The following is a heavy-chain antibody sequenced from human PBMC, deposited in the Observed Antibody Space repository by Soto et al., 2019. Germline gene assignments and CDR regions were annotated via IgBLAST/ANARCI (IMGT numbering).Heavy chain of an antibody. D-gene: IGHD1-26*01. CDR2: ISSGSAFI. Sequence: EVQVVESGGGLVKPGGSLRLSCTFTFSMYSMNWVRQAPGKGLEWVASISSGSAFIKYADSVKGQFSISRDNAKNSVSLQMNSLRAEDTAMYYCTRDQGGSYDSWFDPWGRGTLVTVSS. CDR1: TFSMYS. V-gene: IGHV3-21*01. CDR3: TRDQGGSYDSWFDP. J-gene: IGHJ5*02.